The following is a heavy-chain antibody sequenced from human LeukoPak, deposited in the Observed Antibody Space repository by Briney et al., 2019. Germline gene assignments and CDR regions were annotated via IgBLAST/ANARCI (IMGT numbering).Heavy chain of an antibody. CDR1: GYTFTSYD. D-gene: IGHD3-10*01. CDR3: ARTMVRGVISAYDYGMDV. Sequence: ASVKVSCKASGYTFTSYDINWVRHAPGQGLEWMGWMKPNSGNTGYAQKFQGRVTMTRNTSISTAYMELSSLRSEDTAVYYCARTMVRGVISAYDYGMDVWGQGTTVTVSS. CDR2: MKPNSGNT. V-gene: IGHV1-8*01. J-gene: IGHJ6*02.